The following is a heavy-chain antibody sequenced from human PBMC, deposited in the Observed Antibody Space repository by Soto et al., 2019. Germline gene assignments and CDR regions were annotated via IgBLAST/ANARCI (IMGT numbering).Heavy chain of an antibody. Sequence: SEILSLTCTVSGGSISSYYWSWIRQPPGKGLEWIGYIYYSGSTNYNPSLKSRVTISVDTSKNQFSLKLSSVTAADTAVYYCARLVWSYGTWFDPWGQGTLVTVSS. D-gene: IGHD5-18*01. CDR2: IYYSGST. J-gene: IGHJ5*02. CDR3: ARLVWSYGTWFDP. CDR1: GGSISSYY. V-gene: IGHV4-59*08.